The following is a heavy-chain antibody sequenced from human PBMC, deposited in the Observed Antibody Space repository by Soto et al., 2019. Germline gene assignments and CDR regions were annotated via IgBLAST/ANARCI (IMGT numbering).Heavy chain of an antibody. Sequence: SETLSLTCTVSGGSISSGGYYWSWIRQHPGKGLEWIGYIYYSGSTYYNPSLKSRVTISVDTSKNQFSLKLSSVTAADTAVYYCARGWFGTYYFDYWGQGTLVTVSS. CDR2: IYYSGST. D-gene: IGHD3-10*01. CDR1: GGSISSGGYY. J-gene: IGHJ4*02. V-gene: IGHV4-31*03. CDR3: ARGWFGTYYFDY.